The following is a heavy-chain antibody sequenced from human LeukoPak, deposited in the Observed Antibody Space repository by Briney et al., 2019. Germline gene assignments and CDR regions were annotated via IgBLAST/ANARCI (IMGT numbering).Heavy chain of an antibody. CDR3: ARTRTTVAPYFDY. CDR2: ISSSSSTI. Sequence: GGSLRLSCAASGFTFSSYSMDWVRQAPGKGLEWVSYISSSSSTIHYADSVKGRFTISRDNAKNSLYLQMNSLRDEDTAVYYCARTRTTVAPYFDYWGQGTLVTVSS. J-gene: IGHJ4*02. D-gene: IGHD4-23*01. CDR1: GFTFSSYS. V-gene: IGHV3-48*02.